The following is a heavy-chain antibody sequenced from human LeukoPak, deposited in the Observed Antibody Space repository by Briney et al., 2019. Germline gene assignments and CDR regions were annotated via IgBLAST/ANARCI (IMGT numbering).Heavy chain of an antibody. CDR3: ARVRTPEMVATIREGGWCDP. D-gene: IGHD5-12*01. V-gene: IGHV4-4*07. Sequence: SETLSLTCTVSGGSISSYYWSWIRQPAGKGLEWIGRIYTSGSTNYNPSLKSRVTMSVDTSKNQFSLKLSSVTAADTAVYYCARVRTPEMVATIREGGWCDPWGQGTLVTVSS. J-gene: IGHJ5*02. CDR1: GGSISSYY. CDR2: IYTSGST.